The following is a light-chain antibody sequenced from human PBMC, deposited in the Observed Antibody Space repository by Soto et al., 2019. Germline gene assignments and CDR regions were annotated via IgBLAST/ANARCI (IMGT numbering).Light chain of an antibody. V-gene: IGKV3-20*01. CDR1: QSVSSSY. CDR2: GAS. J-gene: IGKJ1*01. Sequence: EIVLTQSPGTLSLSPRERATLSCRASQSVSSSYLAWYQQKPGQAPRLLIYGASSRATGIPDRFSGSGSETDFTLTISRVEPEDFAAYYCQQYGSSSWTFGQGSKVEIK. CDR3: QQYGSSSWT.